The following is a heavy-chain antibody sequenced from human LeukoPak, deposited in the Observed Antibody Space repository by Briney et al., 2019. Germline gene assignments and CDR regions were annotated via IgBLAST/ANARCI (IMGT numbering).Heavy chain of an antibody. CDR1: GGSISSYY. Sequence: TSETLSLTCTVSGGSISSYYWSWIRQPAGKGLEWIGRIYTSGSTNYNPSLKSRVAMSVDTSKNQFSLKLSSVTAADTAVYYCARDRYYYDSSGHARNFDYWGQGTLVTVSS. V-gene: IGHV4-4*07. D-gene: IGHD3-22*01. J-gene: IGHJ4*02. CDR2: IYTSGST. CDR3: ARDRYYYDSSGHARNFDY.